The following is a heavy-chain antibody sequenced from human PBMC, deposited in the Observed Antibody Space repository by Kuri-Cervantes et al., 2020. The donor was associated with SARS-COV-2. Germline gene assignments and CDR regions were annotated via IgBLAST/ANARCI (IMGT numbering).Heavy chain of an antibody. CDR2: LYSDEP. CDR3: ARYRSGWSFDY. J-gene: IGHJ4*02. CDR1: GFTVSSNH. Sequence: GGSLRLSCAASGFTVSSNHMSWVRQGPGKGLEWVSILYSDEPYYADSVKGRFTISRDDSKNTLYLQINSLRAEDTAVYYCARYRSGWSFDYWGQGTLVTVSS. D-gene: IGHD6-19*01. V-gene: IGHV3-53*01.